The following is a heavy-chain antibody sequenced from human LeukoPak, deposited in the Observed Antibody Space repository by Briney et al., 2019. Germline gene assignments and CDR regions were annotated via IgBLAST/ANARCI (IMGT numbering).Heavy chain of an antibody. CDR3: GKEIGSRDDD. J-gene: IGHJ4*02. CDR1: GFTFHDYA. V-gene: IGHV3-9*01. D-gene: IGHD6-13*01. Sequence: PGRSLRLSCAVSGFTFHDYAMHWVRQPPGQGLEWVSGITWNSGGIVYADSVKGRFTISRDNAKNSLFLQMNSLRTEDTALYYCGKEIGSRDDDWGQGTLVTVSS. CDR2: ITWNSGGI.